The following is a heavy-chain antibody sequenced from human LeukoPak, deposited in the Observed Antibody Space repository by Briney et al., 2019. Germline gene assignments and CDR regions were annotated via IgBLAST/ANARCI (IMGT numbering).Heavy chain of an antibody. Sequence: SETLSLTCTVSGGSISSYYWSWIRQPPGKELEWIGYIYYSGSTNYNPSLKSRVTISVDTSKNQFSLKLSSVTAADTAVYYCARVVAIFGVVRGRWFDPWGQGTLVTVSS. V-gene: IGHV4-59*01. CDR2: IYYSGST. J-gene: IGHJ5*02. CDR1: GGSISSYY. CDR3: ARVVAIFGVVRGRWFDP. D-gene: IGHD3-3*01.